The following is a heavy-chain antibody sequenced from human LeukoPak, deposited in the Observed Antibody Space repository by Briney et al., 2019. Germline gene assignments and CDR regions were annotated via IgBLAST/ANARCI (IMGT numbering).Heavy chain of an antibody. V-gene: IGHV3-23*01. J-gene: IGHJ4*02. CDR1: GFTFSSYA. CDR2: ISGSGGST. CDR3: AKTAMVAYYFDY. D-gene: IGHD5-18*01. Sequence: GGSLRLPCAASGFTFSSYAMSWVRQAQAPGKGLEWVSTISGSGGSTYYADSVKGRFTISRGNSKNTLYLQMNSLRAEDTAVYYCAKTAMVAYYFDYWGQGTLVTVSS.